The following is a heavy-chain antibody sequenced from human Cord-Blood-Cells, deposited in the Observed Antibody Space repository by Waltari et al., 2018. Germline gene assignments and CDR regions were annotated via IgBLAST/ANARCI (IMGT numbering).Heavy chain of an antibody. CDR1: GYSISSGYY. V-gene: IGHV4-38-2*02. D-gene: IGHD2-2*01. J-gene: IGHJ5*02. Sequence: QVQLQESGPGLVKPSETLSLTCTVSGYSISSGYYWGWIRQPPGKGLEWIGSIYHSGSTYDNPSLKSRVTISVDTSKNQFSRKLSSVTAADTAVYYCARSFCSSTSCLNWFDPWGQGTLVTVSS. CDR3: ARSFCSSTSCLNWFDP. CDR2: IYHSGST.